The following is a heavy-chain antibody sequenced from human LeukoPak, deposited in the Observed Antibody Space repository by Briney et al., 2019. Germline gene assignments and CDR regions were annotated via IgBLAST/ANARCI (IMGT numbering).Heavy chain of an antibody. V-gene: IGHV4-59*08. CDR2: IYYSGST. J-gene: IGHJ4*02. Sequence: SETLSLTCAFSGGSISSCYWSWIRQPPGKGLEWIGYIYYSGSTNYNPSLKSRVTISIDTSKNQFSLKLSSVTAADTAVYYCASMKAGLFDYWGQGTLVTVSS. CDR1: GGSISSCY. D-gene: IGHD3-16*01. CDR3: ASMKAGLFDY.